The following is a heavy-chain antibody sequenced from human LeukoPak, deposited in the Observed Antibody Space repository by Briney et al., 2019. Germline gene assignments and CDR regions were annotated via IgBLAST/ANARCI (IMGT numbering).Heavy chain of an antibody. D-gene: IGHD1-26*01. J-gene: IGHJ4*02. V-gene: IGHV3-48*03. CDR2: ISSSGSTI. CDR1: GFTFSSYE. Sequence: GGSLRLSCAASGFTFSSYEMNWVRQAPGKGLEWVSYISSSGSTIYYADSVKGRFTISRDNAKNSLFLQMGSLRAEDTALYYCASGGIYYGAAFDFWGQGTLVTVSS. CDR3: ASGGIYYGAAFDF.